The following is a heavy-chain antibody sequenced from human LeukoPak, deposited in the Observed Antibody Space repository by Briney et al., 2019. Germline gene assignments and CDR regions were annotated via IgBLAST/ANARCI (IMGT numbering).Heavy chain of an antibody. V-gene: IGHV1-2*02. D-gene: IGHD2-2*01. CDR1: GYTFTGYY. CDR2: INPNSGGT. Sequence: ASVKVSCMASGYTFTGYYMHWVRQAPGQGLEWMGWINPNSGGTNYAQKFQGRVTMTRDTSISTAYMELSRLRSDDTAVYYCARVYCSSTSCYPYYFDYWGQGTLVTVSS. CDR3: ARVYCSSTSCYPYYFDY. J-gene: IGHJ4*02.